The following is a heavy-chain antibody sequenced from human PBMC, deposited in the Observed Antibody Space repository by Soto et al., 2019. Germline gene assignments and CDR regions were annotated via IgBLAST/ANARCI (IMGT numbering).Heavy chain of an antibody. CDR2: IYWDDDK. CDR3: AHTFNYDFWSGYSSPYFDY. V-gene: IGHV2-5*02. Sequence: SGPTLVNPTQTLTLTCTFSGFSLSTSGVGVGWIRQPPGKALEWLALIYWDDDKRYSPSLKSRLTITKDTSKNQVVLTMTNMDPVDTATYYCAHTFNYDFWSGYSSPYFDYWGQGTLVTVSS. CDR1: GFSLSTSGVG. D-gene: IGHD3-3*01. J-gene: IGHJ4*02.